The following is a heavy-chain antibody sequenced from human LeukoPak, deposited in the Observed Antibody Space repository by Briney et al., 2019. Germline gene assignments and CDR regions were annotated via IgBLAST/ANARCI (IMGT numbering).Heavy chain of an antibody. V-gene: IGHV3-7*01. CDR3: ASWNYYDSSGYYNFDY. J-gene: IGHJ4*02. D-gene: IGHD3-22*01. Sequence: GGSLRLSCAASGFTFSRYWMSWVRQAPGKGLGWVANIKEDGSEKYYVDSVKGRFTISRDNAKNSLYLQMNNLRAEDTAVYYCASWNYYDSSGYYNFDYWGQGTLVTVSS. CDR1: GFTFSRYW. CDR2: IKEDGSEK.